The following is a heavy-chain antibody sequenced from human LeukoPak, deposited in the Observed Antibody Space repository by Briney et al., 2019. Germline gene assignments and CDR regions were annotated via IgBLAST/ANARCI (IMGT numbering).Heavy chain of an antibody. CDR3: ARGLDDFWSGFYYYYMDV. V-gene: IGHV4-59*01. CDR1: GGSISSYY. CDR2: IYYSGST. D-gene: IGHD3-3*01. Sequence: PSETLSLTCTVSGGSISSYYWSWIRQPPGKGLEWIGYIYYSGSTNYNPSLKSRVTISVDTSKNQFSLKLSSVTAADTAVYYCARGLDDFWSGFYYYYMDVWGNGTTVTVSS. J-gene: IGHJ6*03.